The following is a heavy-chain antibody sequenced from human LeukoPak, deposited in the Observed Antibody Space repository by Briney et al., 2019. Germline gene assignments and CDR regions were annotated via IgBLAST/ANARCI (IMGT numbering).Heavy chain of an antibody. Sequence: PSETLSLTCTVSGGSISSNSYYWGWIRQPPGKGLEWIGSIYYSGSTYYNPSLNIRVTISVDTSKNQFSLKLSSVTAADTAVYYCARDRGSQPFIDYWGQGTLVTVSS. V-gene: IGHV4-39*07. CDR1: GGSISSNSYY. D-gene: IGHD1-26*01. CDR3: ARDRGSQPFIDY. CDR2: IYYSGST. J-gene: IGHJ4*02.